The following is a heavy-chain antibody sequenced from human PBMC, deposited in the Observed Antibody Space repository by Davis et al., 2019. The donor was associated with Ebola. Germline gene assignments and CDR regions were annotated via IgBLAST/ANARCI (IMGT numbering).Heavy chain of an antibody. Sequence: ESLKISCDVSGFAVRNTHMSWVRQAPGKGLEWVAVVYRGGPTYYADSVKGRFIISRDNSKNTLHLQMNSLRVEDTAIYYCAKDTSNVWFDVWGQGTMVTVSS. J-gene: IGHJ3*01. CDR1: GFAVRNTH. CDR2: VYRGGPT. V-gene: IGHV3-53*01. D-gene: IGHD6-19*01. CDR3: AKDTSNVWFDV.